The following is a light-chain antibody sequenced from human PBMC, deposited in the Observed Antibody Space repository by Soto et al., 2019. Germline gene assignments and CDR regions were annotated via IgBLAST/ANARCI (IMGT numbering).Light chain of an antibody. CDR2: GVS. Sequence: LTQSPGTLSLSPGEGATLPCRASQSVRYNYLAWYQQKPGQAPRLLIYGVSTRATGIPDRFSGSGSGTDFTLTISRLDPEDFAVYYCQQYGTSPRTFGQGTKVDIK. CDR3: QQYGTSPRT. CDR1: QSVRYNY. V-gene: IGKV3-20*01. J-gene: IGKJ1*01.